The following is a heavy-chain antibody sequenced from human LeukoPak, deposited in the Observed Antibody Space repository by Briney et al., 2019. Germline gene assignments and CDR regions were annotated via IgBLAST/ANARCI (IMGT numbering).Heavy chain of an antibody. CDR2: INPSGGST. V-gene: IGHV1-46*01. J-gene: IGHJ6*02. CDR3: ARTCSSTSCPPYGMDV. CDR1: GCTFTSYD. D-gene: IGHD2-2*01. Sequence: ASVKVSCKASGCTFTSYDINWVRQAPGQGLEWMGIINPSGGSTSYAQKFQGRVTVTRDTSTSTVYMELSSLRSEDTAVYYCARTCSSTSCPPYGMDVWGQGTTVTVSS.